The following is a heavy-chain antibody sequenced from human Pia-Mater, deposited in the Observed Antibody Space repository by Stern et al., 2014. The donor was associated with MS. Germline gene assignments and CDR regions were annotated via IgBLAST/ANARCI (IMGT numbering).Heavy chain of an antibody. Sequence: QLVQSGAEVMKPGASVRVSCKTSGYNFISDDINWVRQAPGQGLEWMGWMNPDSGDTGYAQKFQGRLTITGDTSINTAYMELTSLSSEDSAVYYCTKAWDSWGQGTLVTVSS. CDR2: MNPDSGDT. CDR3: TKAWDS. J-gene: IGHJ5*01. V-gene: IGHV1-8*01. CDR1: GYNFISDD.